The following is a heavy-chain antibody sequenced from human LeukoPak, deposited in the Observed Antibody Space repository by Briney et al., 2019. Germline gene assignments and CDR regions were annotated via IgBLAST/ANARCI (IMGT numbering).Heavy chain of an antibody. Sequence: GGSLRLSCTASGFXFGDYAISWFRQAPGKGLEWVSFIRSKAYGGTTEYAASVKGRFTISRDDSKSIAYLQMNSLRAEDAAVYYCARDSANSYWGQGTLVTVSS. CDR3: ARDSANSY. J-gene: IGHJ4*02. CDR2: IRSKAYGGTT. CDR1: GFXFGDYA. V-gene: IGHV3-49*03. D-gene: IGHD2-15*01.